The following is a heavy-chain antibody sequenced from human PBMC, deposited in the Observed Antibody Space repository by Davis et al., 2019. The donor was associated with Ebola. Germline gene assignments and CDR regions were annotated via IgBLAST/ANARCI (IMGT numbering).Heavy chain of an antibody. J-gene: IGHJ4*02. CDR3: VRGSSSWD. CDR1: GFSFRRYG. V-gene: IGHV3-30-3*01. D-gene: IGHD6-13*01. Sequence: PGGSLRLSCAASGFSFRRYGMHWARQAPGKGLEWTALMSSDGSNEYYTDSVKGRFTISRDNSKEMLYLHMNSLRPEDTAVYYCVRGSSSWDWGQGTLVTVSS. CDR2: MSSDGSNE.